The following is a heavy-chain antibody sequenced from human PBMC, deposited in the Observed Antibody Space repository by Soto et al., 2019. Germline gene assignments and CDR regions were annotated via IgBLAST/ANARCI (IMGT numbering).Heavy chain of an antibody. CDR2: ISSRSDI. D-gene: IGHD2-2*02. Sequence: GGSLRLSCVGSGFTFSTYSINWARQAPGKGLEWVSSISSRSDIYYADSVKGRFTISRDNAKNSVSLQMNSLRAEDTAVYYCAREYTAWPLAYGLDVWGQGTTVTVSS. J-gene: IGHJ6*02. V-gene: IGHV3-21*01. CDR1: GFTFSTYS. CDR3: AREYTAWPLAYGLDV.